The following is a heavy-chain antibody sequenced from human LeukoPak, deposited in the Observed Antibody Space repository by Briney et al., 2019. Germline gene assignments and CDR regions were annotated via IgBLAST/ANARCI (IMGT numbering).Heavy chain of an antibody. CDR1: GFTFSSYA. CDR3: ATVPYGFHFDY. Sequence: GGSLRLSCAASGFTFSSYAMHWVRQAPGKGLEWVAVISYDGSNKYYADSVKGRFTISRDNSKNTLYLQMNSLRAEDAAVYYCATVPYGFHFDYWGQGTLVTVSS. D-gene: IGHD4-17*01. CDR2: ISYDGSNK. V-gene: IGHV3-30-3*01. J-gene: IGHJ4*02.